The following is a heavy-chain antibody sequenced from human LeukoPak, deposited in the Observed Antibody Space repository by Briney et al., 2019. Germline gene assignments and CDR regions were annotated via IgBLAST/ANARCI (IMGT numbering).Heavy chain of an antibody. J-gene: IGHJ6*03. CDR2: IYPVDSDT. D-gene: IGHD5/OR15-5a*01. V-gene: IGHV5-51*01. CDR3: ARLLSRYYYYMDV. Sequence: WVRXXXXKGXXXXXIIYPVDSDTRYTPSFQGQVTISADKSISTAYLQWSSLKASDTAMYYCARLLSRYYYYMDVWGKGTTVTVSS.